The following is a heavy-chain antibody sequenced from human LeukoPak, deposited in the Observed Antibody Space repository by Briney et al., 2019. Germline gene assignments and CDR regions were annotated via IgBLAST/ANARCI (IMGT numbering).Heavy chain of an antibody. CDR2: IIPIFGTA. CDR3: ASSSSSLGYYYYYMDV. CDR1: GGTFSSYA. Sequence: ASVKVSCKASGGTFSSYAISWVRQAPGQGLEWMGGIIPIFGTANYAQKFQGRVTITADEPTSTAYMELSSLRSEDTAVYYCASSSSSLGYYYYYMDVWGKGTTVTVSS. V-gene: IGHV1-69*01. J-gene: IGHJ6*03. D-gene: IGHD6-6*01.